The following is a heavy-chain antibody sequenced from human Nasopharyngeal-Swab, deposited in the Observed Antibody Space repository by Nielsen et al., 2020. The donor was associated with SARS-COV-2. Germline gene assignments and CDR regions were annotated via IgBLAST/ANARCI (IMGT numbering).Heavy chain of an antibody. J-gene: IGHJ3*02. Sequence: GGSLRLSCAASGFTFSSYAMSWVRQAPGKGLEWVSVIYSGGSSTYYADSVKGRFTISRDNSKNTLYLQMNSLRAEDTAVYYCANLYSSGWADAFDIWGQGTMVTVPS. CDR1: GFTFSSYA. CDR2: IYSGGSST. V-gene: IGHV3-23*03. D-gene: IGHD6-19*01. CDR3: ANLYSSGWADAFDI.